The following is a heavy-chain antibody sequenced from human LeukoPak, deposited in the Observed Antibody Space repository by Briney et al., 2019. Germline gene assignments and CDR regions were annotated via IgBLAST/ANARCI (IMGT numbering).Heavy chain of an antibody. CDR1: GGSISSYY. Sequence: SETLSLTCTASGGSISSYYGSWIRQPPGKGLEWIGHIYYSGSTNYNPSLKSRVTISVDTSKNQFSLKLSSVTAADTAVYYCARGSRDGYNWDYWGQGTLVTVSS. D-gene: IGHD5-24*01. CDR3: ARGSRDGYNWDY. CDR2: IYYSGST. V-gene: IGHV4-59*01. J-gene: IGHJ4*02.